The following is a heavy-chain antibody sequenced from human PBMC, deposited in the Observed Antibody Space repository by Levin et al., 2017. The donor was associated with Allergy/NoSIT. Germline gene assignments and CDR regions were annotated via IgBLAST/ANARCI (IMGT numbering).Heavy chain of an antibody. J-gene: IGHJ5*02. V-gene: IGHV3-30*18. CDR1: GFIFSSYG. Sequence: GGSLRLSCAASGFIFSSYGMHWVRQTPGKGLEWVAVISYDGSNQFHADSVKGRFTISRDNSKNTLYLQMNSLRAEDTAVYYCAKDPGGYNWNSWFDPWGQGTLVTVSS. CDR3: AKDPGGYNWNSWFDP. CDR2: ISYDGSNQ. D-gene: IGHD1-20*01.